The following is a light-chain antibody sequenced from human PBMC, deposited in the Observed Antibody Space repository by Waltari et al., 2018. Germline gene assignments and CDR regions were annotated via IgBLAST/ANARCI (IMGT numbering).Light chain of an antibody. CDR1: SSDVGGYPY. V-gene: IGLV2-14*03. J-gene: IGLJ1*01. Sequence: QSALIQPASVSASPGQSSTISCTGTSSDVGGYPYVSWYQHHPGQAPKLIIHYVTKPPSGVPNRFSASKSGNTASLTISGLQAEDEADYYCSSYTSISTFYVFGTGTKVTVL. CDR3: SSYTSISTFYV. CDR2: YVT.